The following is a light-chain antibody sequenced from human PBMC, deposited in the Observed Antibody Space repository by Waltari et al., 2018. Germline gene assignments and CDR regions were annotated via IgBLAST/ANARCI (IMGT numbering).Light chain of an antibody. CDR2: EVS. Sequence: QSALTQPASVSGSPGQSITISCPRTNSDIGSYNFVPWYQQHPNKVPKLVLYEVSNRPSGVSNSFSGSKSGNTAFLTISGLQAEDEAEYYCSSYTKSTTQVFGTGTKVTVL. J-gene: IGLJ1*01. CDR3: SSYTKSTTQV. V-gene: IGLV2-14*01. CDR1: NSDIGSYNF.